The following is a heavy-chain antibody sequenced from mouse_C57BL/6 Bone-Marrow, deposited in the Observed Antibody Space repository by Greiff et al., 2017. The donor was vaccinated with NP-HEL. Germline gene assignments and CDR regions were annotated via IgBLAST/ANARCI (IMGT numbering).Heavy chain of an antibody. J-gene: IGHJ3*01. Sequence: EVQLQESGGDLVKPGGSLKLSCAASGFTFSSYGMSWVRQTPDKRLEWVATISSGGSYTYYPDSVKGRFTISRDNAKNTLYLQMSSLKSEDTAMYYCARQYYDWYAYWGQGTLVTVSA. D-gene: IGHD2-4*01. V-gene: IGHV5-6*01. CDR1: GFTFSSYG. CDR2: ISSGGSYT. CDR3: ARQYYDWYAY.